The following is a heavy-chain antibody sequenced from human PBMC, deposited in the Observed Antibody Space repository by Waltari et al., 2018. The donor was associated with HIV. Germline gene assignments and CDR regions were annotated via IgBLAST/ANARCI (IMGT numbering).Heavy chain of an antibody. J-gene: IGHJ4*02. CDR1: GGPVNTYY. CDR3: ARTLGFGSSSY. CDR2: IYSDGST. V-gene: IGHV4-4*07. Sequence: LQESGPRLVKPSGTLSLTCSVPGGPVNTYYWSWIRLPAGGGLEWIGRIYSDGSTNYSPSLKSRVTLSINKSKNQFSLKLNSVTAADTAVYYCARTLGFGSSSYWGRGTLVTVSS. D-gene: IGHD6-6*01.